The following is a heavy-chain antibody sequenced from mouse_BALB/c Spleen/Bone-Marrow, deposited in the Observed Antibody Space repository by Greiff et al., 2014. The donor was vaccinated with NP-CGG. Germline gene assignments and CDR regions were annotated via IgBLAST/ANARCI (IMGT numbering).Heavy chain of an antibody. CDR3: ARRTTTVVATDY. Sequence: QVQLQQSGAELVKPGASVKLSCKASGYTFTSYWMPWVKQSPGQGLEWFGEINPSNGRTNYNEKFKSKATLTVDKSSSTAYMQLSSLTSEDSAVYYCARRTTTVVATDYWGQGTTLTVSS. CDR2: INPSNGRT. D-gene: IGHD1-1*01. CDR1: GYTFTSYW. J-gene: IGHJ2*01. V-gene: IGHV1S81*02.